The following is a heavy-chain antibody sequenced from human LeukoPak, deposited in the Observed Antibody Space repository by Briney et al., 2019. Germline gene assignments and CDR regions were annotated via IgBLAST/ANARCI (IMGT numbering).Heavy chain of an antibody. D-gene: IGHD1-20*01. J-gene: IGHJ4*02. Sequence: PRGSLRLSCGASGFSVSSNYMSWVRRAPGKGLAWVSLLYTDGTTYYASSVEGRFTISRDDSRNTIYLHMNSLRADDTAVYYCARGGVYYWNPRYWGQGTLVTVSS. CDR3: ARGGVYYWNPRY. V-gene: IGHV3-53*01. CDR2: LYTDGTT. CDR1: GFSVSSNY.